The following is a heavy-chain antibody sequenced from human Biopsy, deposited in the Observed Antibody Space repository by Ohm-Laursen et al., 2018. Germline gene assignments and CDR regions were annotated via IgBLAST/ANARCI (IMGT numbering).Heavy chain of an antibody. D-gene: IGHD4-11*01. CDR3: ARDSGILNYGNFKYYHYYGMDV. CDR2: LYYSVMT. J-gene: IGHJ6*02. V-gene: IGHV4-59*02. Sequence: SDTLSLTCTVSGDSVTKYYWSWIRQPPGKGLEWIGHLYYSVMTHYNPSLRSRVSISVDTSRNQVSLTLSSVTAADTAVYYCARDSGILNYGNFKYYHYYGMDVWGQGTKVTVSS. CDR1: GDSVTKYY.